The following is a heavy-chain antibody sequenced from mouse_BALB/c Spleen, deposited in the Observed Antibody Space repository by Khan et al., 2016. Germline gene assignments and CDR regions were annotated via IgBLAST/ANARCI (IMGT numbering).Heavy chain of an antibody. J-gene: IGHJ2*01. V-gene: IGHV1-7*01. D-gene: IGHD3-3*01. CDR3: ARGERAGLAY. CDR1: GYTFTSYW. Sequence: QVQLQQSGAELAKPGASVKMSCKASGYTFTSYWMYWVKQRPGQGLEWIGYINPSTGYTEYNQKFKDKATLTADKSSSTAYMQLSSLTSEDSAVYYCARGERAGLAYWGQGTTLTVSS. CDR2: INPSTGYT.